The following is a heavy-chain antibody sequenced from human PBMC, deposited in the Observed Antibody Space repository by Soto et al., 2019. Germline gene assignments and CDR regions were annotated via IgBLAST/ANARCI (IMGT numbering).Heavy chain of an antibody. CDR2: IYYSGST. J-gene: IGHJ4*02. D-gene: IGHD6-13*01. CDR3: ARYRREAVAGYTLDN. Sequence: SETLSLTCTVSGGSISSGDYYWSWIRQPPGKGLEWIGYIYYSGSTYYNPSLKSRVTISEDTSKSQFSLKVNSMTAADTAVYYCARYRREAVAGYTLDNWGQGILVTSPQ. CDR1: GGSISSGDYY. V-gene: IGHV4-30-4*02.